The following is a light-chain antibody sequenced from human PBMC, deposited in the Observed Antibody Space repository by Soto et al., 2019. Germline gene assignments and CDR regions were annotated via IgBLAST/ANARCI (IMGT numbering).Light chain of an antibody. CDR2: GNS. J-gene: IGLJ1*01. CDR1: SXNIGAGYD. V-gene: IGLV1-40*01. CDR3: QSYDNSLSGYV. Sequence: QSVLTQLPSVSGAXXXRVXXXXXGSSXNIGAGYDVHWYQQLPGTAPKLLIYGNSNRPSGVPDRISGSKSGTSASLAITGLQAEDEADYYCQSYDNSLSGYVFGTGTKVTVL.